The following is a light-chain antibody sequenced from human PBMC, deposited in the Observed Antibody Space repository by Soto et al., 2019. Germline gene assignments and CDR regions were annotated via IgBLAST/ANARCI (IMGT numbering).Light chain of an antibody. V-gene: IGKV1-33*01. CDR1: QDISNY. Sequence: DIQLTQSPSFLSASLGDRVTITCQASQDISNYLNWYQQKPGKAPKLLIYDASNLETGVPSRFSGSGSGTDFTFTISSLQPEDIATYYCQQYDNLPRTFGGGTKV. J-gene: IGKJ4*01. CDR3: QQYDNLPRT. CDR2: DAS.